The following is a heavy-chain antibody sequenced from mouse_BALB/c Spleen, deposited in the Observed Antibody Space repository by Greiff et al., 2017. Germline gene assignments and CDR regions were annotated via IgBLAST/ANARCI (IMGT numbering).Heavy chain of an antibody. V-gene: IGHV3-2*02. Sequence: EVQLQQSGPGLVKPSQSLSLTCTVTGYSITSDYAWNWIRQFPGNKLEWMGYISYSGSTSYNPSLKSRISITRDTSKNQFFLQLNSVTTEDTATYYCARNDYDFQKAWFAYWGQGTLVTVSA. CDR2: ISYSGST. CDR3: ARNDYDFQKAWFAY. J-gene: IGHJ3*01. D-gene: IGHD2-4*01. CDR1: GYSITSDYA.